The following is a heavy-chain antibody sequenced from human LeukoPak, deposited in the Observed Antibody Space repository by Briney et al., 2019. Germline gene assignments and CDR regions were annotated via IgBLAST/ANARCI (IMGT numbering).Heavy chain of an antibody. CDR2: MYNSGST. CDR1: GASIRSYY. J-gene: IGHJ4*02. D-gene: IGHD2-2*01. Sequence: SETLSLTCTVSGASIRSYYWSWIRQPPGRGLEWIGYMYNSGSTYYNPSLKSRVTISGDTSKNQFSLKLTSVTAADTAVYYCARLGGPAAVDYWGRGTLVTVSS. V-gene: IGHV4-59*01. CDR3: ARLGGPAAVDY.